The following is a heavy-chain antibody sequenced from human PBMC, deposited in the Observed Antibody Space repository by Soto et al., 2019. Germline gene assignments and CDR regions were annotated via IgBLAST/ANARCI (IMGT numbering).Heavy chain of an antibody. CDR2: INPSGGST. D-gene: IGHD2-2*01. Sequence: ASVKVSCKASGYTFTNYYMHWVRQAPGQGLEWMGIINPSGGSTSYAQKFQGRVTMTRDTSTSTVYMELSSLRSEDTAVYYCARAYCISTSCPSLGMDVWGQGTTVTVSS. J-gene: IGHJ6*02. CDR1: GYTFTNYY. V-gene: IGHV1-46*01. CDR3: ARAYCISTSCPSLGMDV.